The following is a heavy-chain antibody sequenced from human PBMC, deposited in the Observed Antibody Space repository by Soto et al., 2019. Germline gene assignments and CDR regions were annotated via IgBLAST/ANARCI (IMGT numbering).Heavy chain of an antibody. V-gene: IGHV3-23*01. J-gene: IGHJ4*02. CDR3: AKDRYCSSTTCYAGNDY. CDR2: ISGSGGST. D-gene: IGHD2-2*01. Sequence: EVHLLESGGGLIQPGGSLRLSCAASGFPFTSYAMSWVRQAPGKGLEWVSVISGSGGSTYYADSVKGRFTISRDSSENTIYLQMNSLRVEDTAVYYCAKDRYCSSTTCYAGNDYWGQGTLVTVSS. CDR1: GFPFTSYA.